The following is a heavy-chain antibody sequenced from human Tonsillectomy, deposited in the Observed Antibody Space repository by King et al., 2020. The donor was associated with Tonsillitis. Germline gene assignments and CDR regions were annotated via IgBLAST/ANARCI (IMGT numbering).Heavy chain of an antibody. CDR3: ARQDAYSDFWSGYHRYYFDS. CDR1: GGSISSSSYY. Sequence: QLQESGPGLVKPSETLSLTCTVSGGSISSSSYYWGWIRQPPGKGLEWIGTIYYSGSTYYNPSLKSRVTISVDTSKNQFSLKLSSVTAADTAVYYCARQDAYSDFWSGYHRYYFDSWGQGTLVTISS. V-gene: IGHV4-39*01. CDR2: IYYSGST. J-gene: IGHJ4*02. D-gene: IGHD3-3*01.